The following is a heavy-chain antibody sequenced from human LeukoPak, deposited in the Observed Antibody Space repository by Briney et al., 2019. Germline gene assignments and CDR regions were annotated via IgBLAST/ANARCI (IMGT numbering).Heavy chain of an antibody. V-gene: IGHV3-48*03. Sequence: GGSLRLSCAASGFTFSSYEMNWVRQAPGKGLEWVSYISSSGSTIYYADSVKGRFTISRDNAKNSLYLQMNSLRAEDTALYYCARDLLYCGGDCYSPNAAFDIWGQGTMVTVSS. CDR2: ISSSGSTI. D-gene: IGHD2-21*02. CDR1: GFTFSSYE. J-gene: IGHJ3*02. CDR3: ARDLLYCGGDCYSPNAAFDI.